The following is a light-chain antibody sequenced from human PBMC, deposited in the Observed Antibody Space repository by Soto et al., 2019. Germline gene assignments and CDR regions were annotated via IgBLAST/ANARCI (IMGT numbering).Light chain of an antibody. CDR1: QSVNNN. V-gene: IGKV3-15*01. CDR3: QQYNNLLAIT. Sequence: EIVMTQSPATLSVSPGEGATLSCRASQSVNNNLAWYQQKPGQVPRLLIYGTSTRATGIPARFSSSGFGTEFTLTISSLQSEDFAVYYCQQYNNLLAITFGQGTRLYIK. J-gene: IGKJ5*01. CDR2: GTS.